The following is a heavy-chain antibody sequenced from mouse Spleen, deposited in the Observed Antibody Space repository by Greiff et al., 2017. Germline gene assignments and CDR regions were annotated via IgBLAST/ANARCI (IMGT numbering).Heavy chain of an antibody. J-gene: IGHJ4*01. D-gene: IGHD3-1*01. V-gene: IGHV1-18*01. CDR2: INPNNGGT. Sequence: VQLKESGPELVKPGASVKIPCKASGYTFTDYNMDWVKQSHGKSLEWIGDINPNNGGTIYNQKFKGKATLTVDKSSSTAYMELRSLTSEDTAVYYCARHSSGSSPDYYAMDYWGQGTSVTVSS. CDR3: ARHSSGSSPDYYAMDY. CDR1: GYTFTDYN.